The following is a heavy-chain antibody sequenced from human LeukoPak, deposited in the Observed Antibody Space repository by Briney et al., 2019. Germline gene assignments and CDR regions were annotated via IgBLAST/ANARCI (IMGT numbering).Heavy chain of an antibody. V-gene: IGHV4-38-2*02. CDR2: IYYSGGT. Sequence: SETLSLTCTVSGYSISSGYYWGWIRQPPGKGLEWIGSIYYSGGTYYNPSLKSRVTISVGTSKNQFSLKLSSVTAADTAVYYCARVTGYMIEDYFDYWGQGTLVTVSS. CDR3: ARVTGYMIEDYFDY. CDR1: GYSISSGYY. J-gene: IGHJ4*02. D-gene: IGHD3-22*01.